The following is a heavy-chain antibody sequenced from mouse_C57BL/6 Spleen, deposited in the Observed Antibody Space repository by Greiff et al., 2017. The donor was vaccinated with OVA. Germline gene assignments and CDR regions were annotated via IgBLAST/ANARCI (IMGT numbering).Heavy chain of an antibody. CDR1: GFTFSDYG. Sequence: EVMLVESGGGLVQPGGSLKLSCAASGFTFSDYGMAWVRQAPRKGPEWVAFISNLAYSIYYADTVTGRFTISRENAKNTLYLEMSSLRSEDTAMYYCARDGYDAGLYAMDYWGQGTSVTVSS. CDR2: ISNLAYSI. J-gene: IGHJ4*01. D-gene: IGHD2-2*01. CDR3: ARDGYDAGLYAMDY. V-gene: IGHV5-15*01.